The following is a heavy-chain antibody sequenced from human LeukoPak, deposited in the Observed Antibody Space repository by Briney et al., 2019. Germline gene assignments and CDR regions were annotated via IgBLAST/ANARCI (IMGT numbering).Heavy chain of an antibody. D-gene: IGHD6-19*01. CDR1: GGSFSGYY. J-gene: IGHJ5*02. Sequence: PSETLSLTCAVYGGSFSGYYWSWIRQPPGKGLEWIGEINHSGSTNYNPSLKGRVTISVDTSKNQFSLKLSSVTAADTAVYYCARGGRGGWYKSFSNWFDPWGQGTLVTVSS. CDR3: ARGGRGGWYKSFSNWFDP. CDR2: INHSGST. V-gene: IGHV4-34*01.